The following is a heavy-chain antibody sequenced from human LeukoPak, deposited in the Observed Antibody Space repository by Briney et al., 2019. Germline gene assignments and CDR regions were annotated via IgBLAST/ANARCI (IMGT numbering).Heavy chain of an antibody. CDR1: GGSISSYF. D-gene: IGHD3-16*02. CDR3: ATVSRADAFDI. J-gene: IGHJ3*02. V-gene: IGHV4-4*07. CDR2: IYTSGAI. Sequence: PSETLSLTCTVSGGSISSYFWTWIRQPAGRGLEWIGRIYTSGAINYNPSPKSRVTISVDKSKNQFYLKLSSVTAADTAVYYCATVSRADAFDIWGQGTMVTVSS.